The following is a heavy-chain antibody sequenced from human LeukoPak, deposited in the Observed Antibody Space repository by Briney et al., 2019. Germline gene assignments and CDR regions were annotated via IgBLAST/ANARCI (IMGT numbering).Heavy chain of an antibody. CDR2: IYYTGST. V-gene: IGHV4-59*01. J-gene: IGHJ4*02. CDR1: GFTFSDYY. D-gene: IGHD6-13*01. CDR3: VRAVSSWYFDY. Sequence: GSLRLSCAASGFTFSDYYMSWIRQAPGKGLEWIGYIYYTGSTNYNPSLKSRVTLSVDTSKNNFSLKMSSVTAADTAVYYCVRAVSSWYFDYWGQGTLVTVSS.